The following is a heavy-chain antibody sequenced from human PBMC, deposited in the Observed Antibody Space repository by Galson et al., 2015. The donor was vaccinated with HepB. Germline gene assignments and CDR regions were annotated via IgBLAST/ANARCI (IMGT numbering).Heavy chain of an antibody. CDR2: IYTSGST. J-gene: IGHJ6*03. CDR1: GGSISSGSYY. CDR3: ASAYYDILTASAYYYYMDV. Sequence: SLTCTVSGGSISSGSYYWSWIRQPAGKGLEWIGRIYTSGSTNYNPSLKSRVTMSVDTSKNQFSLKLSSVTAADTAVYYCASAYYDILTASAYYYYMDVWGKGTTVTVSS. D-gene: IGHD3-9*01. V-gene: IGHV4-61*02.